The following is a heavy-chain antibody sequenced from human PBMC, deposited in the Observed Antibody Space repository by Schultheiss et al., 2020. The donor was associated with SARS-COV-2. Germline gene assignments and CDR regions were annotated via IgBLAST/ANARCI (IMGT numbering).Heavy chain of an antibody. CDR2: VSANNGDT. V-gene: IGHV1-18*04. CDR1: GYTFTNYG. CDR3: VRDRGYSRTVYDYYEGMDV. Sequence: ASVKVSCKASGYTFTNYGITWVRQAPGQGLEVIGWVSANNGDTNYAQKFRGRVTLTRDTPTSTAYMEMRSLISDDTAVYYCVRDRGYSRTVYDYYEGMDVWGQGTTVTVSS. J-gene: IGHJ6*02. D-gene: IGHD6-13*01.